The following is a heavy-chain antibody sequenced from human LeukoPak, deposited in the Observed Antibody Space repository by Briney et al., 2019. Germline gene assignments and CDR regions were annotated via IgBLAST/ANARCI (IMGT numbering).Heavy chain of an antibody. CDR3: ARDKDLGAVAGTFDY. J-gene: IGHJ4*02. CDR2: ISNCNGHT. CDR1: GYAFSTSG. Sequence: ASVKVSCKASGYAFSTSGICWVRQAPGQGLEWMGWISNCNGHTKYAQKIQGRVTMTTDTSTSTAYMELTSLTSDDTAVYYCARDKDLGAVAGTFDYWGQGTLLTVSS. D-gene: IGHD6-19*01. V-gene: IGHV1-18*01.